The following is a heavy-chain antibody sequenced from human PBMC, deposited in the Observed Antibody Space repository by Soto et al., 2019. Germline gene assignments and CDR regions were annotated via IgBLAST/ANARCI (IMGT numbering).Heavy chain of an antibody. Sequence: LRLSCAASEFTFSSYWMSWVRQAPGKGLEWVANIKQDGSEKYYVDSVKGRFTISGDNAKNSLYLQMNSLRAEDTAVYYCARVSSSGWYYFDYWGQGTLVTVSS. CDR3: ARVSSSGWYYFDY. CDR2: IKQDGSEK. V-gene: IGHV3-7*05. D-gene: IGHD6-19*01. CDR1: EFTFSSYW. J-gene: IGHJ4*02.